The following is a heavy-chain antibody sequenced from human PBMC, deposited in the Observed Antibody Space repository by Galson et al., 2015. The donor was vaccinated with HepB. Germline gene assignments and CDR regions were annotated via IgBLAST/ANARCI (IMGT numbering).Heavy chain of an antibody. J-gene: IGHJ4*02. V-gene: IGHV1-58*02. CDR2: IVVGSGNT. Sequence: SVKVSCKASGFTFTSSAMQWVRQARGQRLEWIGWIVVGSGNTNYAQKFQERVTITRDMSTSTAYMELSSLRSEDTAVYYCAAGLWFGEPTNIDYWGQGTLVTISS. CDR3: AAGLWFGEPTNIDY. D-gene: IGHD3-10*01. CDR1: GFTFTSSA.